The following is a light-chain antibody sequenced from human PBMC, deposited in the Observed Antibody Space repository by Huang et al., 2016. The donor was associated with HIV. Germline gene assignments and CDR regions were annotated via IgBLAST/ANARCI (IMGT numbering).Light chain of an antibody. CDR2: GAS. J-gene: IGKJ1*01. CDR3: QQYNNWPRT. CDR1: QSISSN. V-gene: IGKV3-15*01. Sequence: EIVMTQSPATLSVSPGDRANLSCRASQSISSNLAWYQQKPGQAPRLLIYGASTRATGIPARFSGSGSGTEFTLTISGLQSQDFAVYYCQQYNNWPRTFGQGTKVEIK.